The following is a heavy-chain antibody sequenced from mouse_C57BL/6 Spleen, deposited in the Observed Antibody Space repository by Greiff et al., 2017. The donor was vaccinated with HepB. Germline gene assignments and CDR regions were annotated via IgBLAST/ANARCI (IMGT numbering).Heavy chain of an antibody. CDR3: ARLPYSNPYFDY. V-gene: IGHV1-61*01. CDR2: IYPSDSET. J-gene: IGHJ2*01. D-gene: IGHD2-5*01. Sequence: QVQLKQPGAELVRPGSSVKLSCKASGYTFTSYWMDWVKQRPGQGLEWIGNIYPSDSETHYNQKFKDKATLTVDKSSSTAYMQLSSLTSEDSAVYYCARLPYSNPYFDYWGQGTTLTVSS. CDR1: GYTFTSYW.